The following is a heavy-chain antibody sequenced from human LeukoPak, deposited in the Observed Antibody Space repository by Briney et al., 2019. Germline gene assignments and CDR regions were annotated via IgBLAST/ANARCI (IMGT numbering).Heavy chain of an antibody. D-gene: IGHD2-15*01. J-gene: IGHJ5*02. Sequence: SETLSLTCAVSGGSISSSNWWSWVRQPPGKGLEWIGEIYHSGSTNYNPSLKSRVTISVDKSKNQFSLKLSSVTAADTAVYYCARDPEDIVVVVAATPVWFDPWGQGTLVTVSS. CDR2: IYHSGST. CDR3: ARDPEDIVVVVAATPVWFDP. CDR1: GGSISSSNW. V-gene: IGHV4-4*02.